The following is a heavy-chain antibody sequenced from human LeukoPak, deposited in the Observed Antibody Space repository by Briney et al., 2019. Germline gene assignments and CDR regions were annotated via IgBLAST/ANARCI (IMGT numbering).Heavy chain of an antibody. Sequence: SETLSLTCAVYGGSFSGYYWSWIRQPPGKGLEWIGEINHSGSTNYNPSLKSRVTISVDTSKNQFSLKLSSVTAADTAVYYCARKGPSVAATEYWGQGTLVTVSS. D-gene: IGHD6-19*01. CDR1: GGSFSGYY. V-gene: IGHV4-34*01. J-gene: IGHJ4*02. CDR3: ARKGPSVAATEY. CDR2: INHSGST.